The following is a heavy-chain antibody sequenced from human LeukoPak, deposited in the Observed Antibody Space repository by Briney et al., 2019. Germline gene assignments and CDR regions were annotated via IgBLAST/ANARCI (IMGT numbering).Heavy chain of an antibody. Sequence: SETLSLTCAVYGGSFSGYYWSWIRQPPGKGLEWIGEINHSGSTNYNPSLKSRVTISVDTSKNQFSLKLSSVTAADTAVYYCARPRQANSWYYYYYYMDAWGKGTTVTVSS. V-gene: IGHV4-34*01. J-gene: IGHJ6*03. CDR1: GGSFSGYY. CDR3: ARPRQANSWYYYYYYMDA. D-gene: IGHD6-13*01. CDR2: INHSGST.